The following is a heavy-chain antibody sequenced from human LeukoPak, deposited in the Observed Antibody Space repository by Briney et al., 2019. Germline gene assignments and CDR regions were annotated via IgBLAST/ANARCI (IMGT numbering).Heavy chain of an antibody. J-gene: IGHJ3*02. D-gene: IGHD2-2*01. CDR3: ARLIRLLLTSDAFDI. Sequence: ASVKVSCKASGHTFTGYCMHWVRQAPGQGLEWMGWINPNSGGTNYAQKFQGRVTMTRDTSISTAYMELSRLRSDDTAVYYCARLIRLLLTSDAFDIWGQGTMVTVSS. V-gene: IGHV1-2*02. CDR2: INPNSGGT. CDR1: GHTFTGYC.